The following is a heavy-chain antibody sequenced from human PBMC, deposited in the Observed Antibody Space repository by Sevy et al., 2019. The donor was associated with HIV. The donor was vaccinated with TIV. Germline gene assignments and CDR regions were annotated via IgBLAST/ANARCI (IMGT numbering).Heavy chain of an antibody. CDR3: AGGRYDSSGSFDALDI. D-gene: IGHD3-22*01. CDR1: GFTFTSYA. J-gene: IGHJ3*02. Sequence: GGSLRLSCKPSGFTFTSYAMNWVRQAPGKGLEWISTIYGSGGVTYYADSVKGRFTISRDKSKNTLYLQMNSLRTGDTALYYCAGGRYDSSGSFDALDIWGQGTMVTVSS. CDR2: IYGSGGVT. V-gene: IGHV3-23*01.